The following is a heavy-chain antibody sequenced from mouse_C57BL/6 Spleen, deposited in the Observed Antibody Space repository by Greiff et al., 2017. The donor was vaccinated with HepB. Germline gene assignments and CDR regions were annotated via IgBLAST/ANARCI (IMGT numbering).Heavy chain of an antibody. V-gene: IGHV1-75*01. J-gene: IGHJ2*01. CDR1: GYTFTDYY. D-gene: IGHD2-5*01. Sequence: QVQLQQSGPELVKPGASVKISCKASGYTFTDYYINWVKQRPGQGLEWIGWIFPGSGRTYYNEKFKGKATLTVDKSSSTAYMLLSSLTSEDSAVYFCARWGYSKPDYVDYRGEGTTLTVSS. CDR3: ARWGYSKPDYVDY. CDR2: IFPGSGRT.